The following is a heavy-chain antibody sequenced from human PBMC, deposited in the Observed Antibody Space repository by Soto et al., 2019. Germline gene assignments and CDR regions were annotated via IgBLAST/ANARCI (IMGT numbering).Heavy chain of an antibody. J-gene: IGHJ6*02. Sequence: QVQLVESGGGVVQPGRSLRLSCAASGFTFSSYGMHWVRQAPGKGLEWVAVISYDGSNKYYADSVKGRFTISRDNSKNTLYLQMNSLRAEDTAVYYCAKPKNNQRWQKNYYGMDVWGQGTTVTVSS. CDR1: GFTFSSYG. CDR2: ISYDGSNK. V-gene: IGHV3-30*18. D-gene: IGHD1-1*01. CDR3: AKPKNNQRWQKNYYGMDV.